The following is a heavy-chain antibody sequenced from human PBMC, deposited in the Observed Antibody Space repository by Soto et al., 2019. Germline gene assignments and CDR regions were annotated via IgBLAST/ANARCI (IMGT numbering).Heavy chain of an antibody. J-gene: IGHJ6*02. Sequence: PGGSLRLSCAASGFTFSDYYMSWIRQAPGKGLEWVSYISSSSSYTNYADSVKGRFTISRDNAKNSLYLQMNSLRAEDTAVYYCARQPGVQLWAYGMDVWGQGTTVTVSS. D-gene: IGHD5-18*01. CDR1: GFTFSDYY. CDR3: ARQPGVQLWAYGMDV. CDR2: ISSSSSYT. V-gene: IGHV3-11*06.